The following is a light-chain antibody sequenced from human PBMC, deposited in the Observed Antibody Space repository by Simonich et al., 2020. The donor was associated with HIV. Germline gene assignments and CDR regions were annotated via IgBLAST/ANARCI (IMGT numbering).Light chain of an antibody. CDR1: QGISNS. J-gene: IGKJ1*01. CDR2: AAS. CDR3: QQYFSTPPWT. Sequence: IQLTQSPSFLSASAGDRVTITCRASQGISNSLAWYQQKPGKAPKLLIYAASRLETGVPSRFSGSGSGTDYILTITSLQPEDFATYYCQQYFSTPPWTFGRGTKVEIK. V-gene: IGKV1-NL1*01.